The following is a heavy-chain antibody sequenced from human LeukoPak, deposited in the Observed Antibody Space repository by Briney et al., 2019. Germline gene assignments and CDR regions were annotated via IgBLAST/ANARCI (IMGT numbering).Heavy chain of an antibody. D-gene: IGHD3-3*01. CDR3: ARESYRILRFLEWPGGGNWFDP. Sequence: PSETLSLTCTVSGGSISGYYWSWIRQPAGKGLEWIGRIYTSGSTNYNPSLKSRVTMSVDTSKNQFSLKLSSVTAADTAVYYCARESYRILRFLEWPGGGNWFDPWGQGTLVTVSS. CDR2: IYTSGST. J-gene: IGHJ5*02. V-gene: IGHV4-4*07. CDR1: GGSISGYY.